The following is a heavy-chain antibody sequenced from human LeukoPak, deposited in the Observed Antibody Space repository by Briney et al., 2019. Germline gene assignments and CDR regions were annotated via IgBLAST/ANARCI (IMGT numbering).Heavy chain of an antibody. CDR2: IRYDGSNK. CDR3: AKDGPLYGGIAY. J-gene: IGHJ4*02. CDR1: GFTFSSYG. D-gene: IGHD4/OR15-4a*01. Sequence: PGRSLRLSCAASGFTFSSYGMHWVRQAPGKGLEWVAFIRYDGSNKYYADSVKGRFTISRDNSKNTLYLQMNSLRAEDTAVYYCAKDGPLYGGIAYWGQGTLVTVSS. V-gene: IGHV3-30*02.